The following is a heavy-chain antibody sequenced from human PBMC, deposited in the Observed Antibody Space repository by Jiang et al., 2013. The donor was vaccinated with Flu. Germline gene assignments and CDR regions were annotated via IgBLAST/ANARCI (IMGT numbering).Heavy chain of an antibody. CDR2: T. V-gene: IGHV3-23*01. CDR3: AKGEYCSSTSCPYYYYGMDV. Sequence: TYYADSVEGPGSPSPRDNSKNTLYLQMNSLRAEDTAVYYCAKGEYCSSTSCPYYYYGMDVWGQGTTVTVSS. D-gene: IGHD2-2*01. J-gene: IGHJ6*02.